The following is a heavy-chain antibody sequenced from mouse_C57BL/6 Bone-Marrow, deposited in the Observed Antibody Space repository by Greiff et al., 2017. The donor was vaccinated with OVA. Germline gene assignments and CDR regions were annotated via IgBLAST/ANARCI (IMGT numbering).Heavy chain of an antibody. Sequence: EVKVEESGGGLVKPGGSLKLSCAASGFTFSSYTMSWVRQTPEKRLEWVATISGGGGNTYYPDSVKGRFTISRDNAKNTLYLQMSSLRSEDTALYYCARGSSGYGFGCWGKGTLVTVSA. D-gene: IGHD3-2*02. J-gene: IGHJ3*01. CDR2: ISGGGGNT. V-gene: IGHV5-9*01. CDR3: ARGSSGYGFGC. CDR1: GFTFSSYT.